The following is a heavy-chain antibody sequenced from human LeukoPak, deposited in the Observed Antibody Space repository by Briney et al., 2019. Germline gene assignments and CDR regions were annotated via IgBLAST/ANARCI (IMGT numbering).Heavy chain of an antibody. Sequence: SETLSLTCTVSGGSIGSYYWSWIRQPAGKGLEWIGRIYTSGSTNYNPSLKSRVTMSVDTSKNQFSLKLSSVTAADTAVYYCARGHYGSRTQDYFDYWGQGTLVTVSS. CDR2: IYTSGST. V-gene: IGHV4-4*07. J-gene: IGHJ4*02. D-gene: IGHD3-10*01. CDR1: GGSIGSYY. CDR3: ARGHYGSRTQDYFDY.